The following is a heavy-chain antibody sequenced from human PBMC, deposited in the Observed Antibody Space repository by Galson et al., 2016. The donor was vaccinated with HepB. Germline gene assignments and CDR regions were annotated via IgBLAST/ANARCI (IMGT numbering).Heavy chain of an antibody. D-gene: IGHD3-22*01. Sequence: SETLSLTCTVSGGSINSYYWNWIRQPPGKGLEWIGYIYYSGNTNYNPSLKSRVTISIDTSKNQFSLKLSSVTAADTAVYYCAAYNYYDSSGYDYFHYWGQGTLVSVSS. CDR2: IYYSGNT. J-gene: IGHJ4*02. CDR1: GGSINSYY. V-gene: IGHV4-59*01. CDR3: AAYNYYDSSGYDYFHY.